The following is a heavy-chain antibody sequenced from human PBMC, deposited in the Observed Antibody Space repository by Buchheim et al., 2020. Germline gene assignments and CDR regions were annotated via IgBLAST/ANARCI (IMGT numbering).Heavy chain of an antibody. CDR3: ARDPYYYDNSGYKYFFDY. CDR1: GGSIDSRNYY. J-gene: IGHJ4*02. Sequence: QLQLQESGPGLVKPSETLSLTCTVSGGSIDSRNYYWGWIRQPPGEGLEWIGTICSTVTTYYNPSLKSRVTISVDTSKNHFSLKLSSVTAADTAVYYCARDPYYYDNSGYKYFFDYWGQGIL. CDR2: ICSTVTT. V-gene: IGHV4-39*07. D-gene: IGHD3-22*01.